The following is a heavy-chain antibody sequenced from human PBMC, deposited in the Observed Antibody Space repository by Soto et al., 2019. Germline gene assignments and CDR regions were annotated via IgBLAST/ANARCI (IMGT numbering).Heavy chain of an antibody. CDR3: ARYVFGEFDY. Sequence: SETLSLTCAVYGGSFSGYYWSWIRQPPGKGLEWIGEINHSGSTNYNPSLKSRVTISVDTSKNQFSLKLSSVTAADTAVYYCARYVFGEFDYWGQGTLVTVSS. V-gene: IGHV4-34*01. D-gene: IGHD3-10*02. CDR1: GGSFSGYY. CDR2: INHSGST. J-gene: IGHJ4*02.